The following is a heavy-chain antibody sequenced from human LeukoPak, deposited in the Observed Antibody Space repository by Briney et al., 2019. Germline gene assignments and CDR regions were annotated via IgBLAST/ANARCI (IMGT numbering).Heavy chain of an antibody. V-gene: IGHV4-4*09. CDR3: ARRSHYYYYMDV. CDR1: GGSISSYY. J-gene: IGHJ6*03. CDR2: IYTRGST. Sequence: SETLSLTCTVSGGSISSYYWSWIRQPPGKGLEWIGYIYTRGSTNYNPSLKSRGTISVDTSKNQFSLKLSSVTAADTAVYYCARRSHYYYYMDVWGKGTTVTVSS.